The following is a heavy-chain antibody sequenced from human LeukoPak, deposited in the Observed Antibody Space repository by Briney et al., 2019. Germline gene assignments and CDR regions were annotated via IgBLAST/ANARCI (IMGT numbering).Heavy chain of an antibody. Sequence: GGSLRLSCAASGFTFSNYGMHWVRQAPGKGLEWVAAISYDGSKTYYADSVKGRFTISRDNSKNTLYLQMNSLRAEDTAVYYCARGANTLFDYWGQGILVTVSS. D-gene: IGHD5-18*01. CDR3: ARGANTLFDY. J-gene: IGHJ4*02. V-gene: IGHV3-30*03. CDR2: ISYDGSKT. CDR1: GFTFSNYG.